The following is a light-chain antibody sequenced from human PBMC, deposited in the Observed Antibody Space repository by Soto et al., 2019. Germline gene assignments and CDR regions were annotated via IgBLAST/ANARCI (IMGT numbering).Light chain of an antibody. CDR2: EVR. CDR3: SSYTFKTPVI. J-gene: IGLJ2*01. V-gene: IGLV2-14*01. CDR1: SSSY. Sequence: QSVLTQPASVSGSPGQSISISCTGTSSSYVSWYQHHPGKAPKLIIYEVRNRPSGVSTRFSASKSDNTASLTISGLQAEYEAHYYFSSYTFKTPVIFGGGTKLTVL.